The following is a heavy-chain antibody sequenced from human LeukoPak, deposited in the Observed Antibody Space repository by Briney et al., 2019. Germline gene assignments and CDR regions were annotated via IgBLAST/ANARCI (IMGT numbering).Heavy chain of an antibody. CDR3: ARGRGIAVAPLTY. D-gene: IGHD6-19*01. CDR2: MNPNSGNT. CDR1: GYTFTSYD. Sequence: ASLKVSCKASGYTFTSYDINWVRQATGQGLEWMGWMNPNSGNTGYAQKFQGRVTMTRNTSISTAYMELSSLRSEDTAVNYCARGRGIAVAPLTYWGQGTLVTVSS. J-gene: IGHJ4*02. V-gene: IGHV1-8*01.